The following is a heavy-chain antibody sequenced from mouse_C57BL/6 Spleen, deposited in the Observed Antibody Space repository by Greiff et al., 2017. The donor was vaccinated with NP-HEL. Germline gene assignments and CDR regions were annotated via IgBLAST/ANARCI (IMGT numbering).Heavy chain of an antibody. D-gene: IGHD2-4*01. CDR3: AWIYYDYSARFGFAY. Sequence: QVQLQQSGAELARPGASVKLSCKASGYTFTSYGISWVKQRTGQGLEWIGEIYPRSGNNYYNEKFKGKATLTADKSSSTAYMELRSLTSEYSAVYFCAWIYYDYSARFGFAYWGQGTLVTVSA. CDR1: GYTFTSYG. V-gene: IGHV1-81*01. CDR2: IYPRSGNN. J-gene: IGHJ3*01.